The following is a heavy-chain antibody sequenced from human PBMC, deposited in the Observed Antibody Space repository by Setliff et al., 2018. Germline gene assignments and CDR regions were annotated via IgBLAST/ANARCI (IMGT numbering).Heavy chain of an antibody. D-gene: IGHD3-22*01. CDR1: GGSFSTYY. V-gene: IGHV4-34*01. CDR3: ARGETYYYDSSGYEGKYYFDY. Sequence: PSETLSLTCAVYGGSFSTYYWIWIRQPPGKGLEWIGSIYHSGSTYYNPSLKSRVTISVDTSKNQFSLKLSSVTAADTAVYYCARGETYYYDSSGYEGKYYFDYWGQGTLVTVSS. J-gene: IGHJ4*02. CDR2: IYHSGST.